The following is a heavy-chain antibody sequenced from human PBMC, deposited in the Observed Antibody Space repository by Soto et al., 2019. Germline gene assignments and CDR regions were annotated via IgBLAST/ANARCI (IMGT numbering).Heavy chain of an antibody. Sequence: QVQLVESGGGVVQPGRSLRLSCAASGFPFSSYGMHWVRQAPGKGLDWVALISYDGTNQYYADSVKGRFTVSRDNSKNTLYLHMSSQRAEDTAVYYCAGGQYYFDYCGQGTLVSVSS. J-gene: IGHJ4*02. CDR1: GFPFSSYG. D-gene: IGHD2-15*01. V-gene: IGHV3-30*03. CDR3: AGGQYYFDY. CDR2: ISYDGTNQ.